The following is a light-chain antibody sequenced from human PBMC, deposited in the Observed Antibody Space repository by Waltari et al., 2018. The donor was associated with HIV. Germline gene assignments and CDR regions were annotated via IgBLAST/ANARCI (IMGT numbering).Light chain of an antibody. CDR3: QQYGSSPWT. Sequence: EIVLTQSPGTLSLSPGERATLSCRASQSVSSNYLSWYQQKPGQAPRLLIYNASRRATGIPDRFSGSGSGTDFTLTISRLEPEDFAVYYCQQYGSSPWTFGQGTKVEIK. V-gene: IGKV3-20*01. CDR2: NAS. J-gene: IGKJ1*01. CDR1: QSVSSNY.